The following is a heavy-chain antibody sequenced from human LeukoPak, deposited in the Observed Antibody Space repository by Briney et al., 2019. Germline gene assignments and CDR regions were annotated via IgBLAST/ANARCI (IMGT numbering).Heavy chain of an antibody. CDR3: ARHYYDNTGYYYFDH. D-gene: IGHD3-22*01. J-gene: IGHJ4*02. V-gene: IGHV4-34*01. CDR1: GGSFSGYY. CDR2: INHSGST. Sequence: PSETLSLTCAVYGGSFSGYYWSWIRQPPGKGLEWIGEINHSGSTNYNPSLKSRVTISVDTSKNQFSLKLSSVTAADTAVYYCARHYYDNTGYYYFDHWGQGALVTVSS.